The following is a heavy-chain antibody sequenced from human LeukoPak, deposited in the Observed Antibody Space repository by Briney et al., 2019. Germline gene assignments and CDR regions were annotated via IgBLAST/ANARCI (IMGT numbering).Heavy chain of an antibody. V-gene: IGHV3-30*02. Sequence: GGSLGLSCAASGFTFSSYGMHWVRRAPGKGLEWVAFIRYDGSNKYYADSVKGRFTISRDNSKNTLYLQMGSLRAEDMAMYYCASRDSCGYWGQGTLVTVSS. CDR1: GFTFSSYG. D-gene: IGHD3-22*01. CDR2: IRYDGSNK. J-gene: IGHJ4*02. CDR3: ASRDSCGY.